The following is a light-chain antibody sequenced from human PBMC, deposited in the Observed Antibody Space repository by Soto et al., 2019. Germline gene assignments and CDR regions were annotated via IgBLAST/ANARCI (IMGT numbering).Light chain of an antibody. J-gene: IGLJ2*01. CDR1: SSDVGGYNF. CDR3: TSYTTSDTVV. V-gene: IGLV2-14*03. CDR2: DVS. Sequence: QSALTQPASVSGSPGQSITISCTGTSSDVGGYNFVSWYQQHPGKAPKVMIYDVSNRPSGVSNRFSGSKSGNTASLTISGLHAEYEADYYCTSYTTSDTVVFGGGTKLTVL.